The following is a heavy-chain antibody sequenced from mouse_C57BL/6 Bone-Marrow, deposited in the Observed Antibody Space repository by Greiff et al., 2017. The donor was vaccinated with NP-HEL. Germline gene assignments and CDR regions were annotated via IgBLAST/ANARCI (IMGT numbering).Heavy chain of an antibody. V-gene: IGHV1-50*01. CDR3: ARLGNSLLTVYFDY. Sequence: QVQLQQPGAELVKPGASVKLSCKASGYTFTSYWMQWVKQRPGQGLEWIGEIDPSDSYTNYNQKFKGKATLTVDTSSSTAYMQLSSLTSEDSAVYYCARLGNSLLTVYFDYWGQGTTLTVSS. J-gene: IGHJ2*01. D-gene: IGHD2-10*01. CDR1: GYTFTSYW. CDR2: IDPSDSYT.